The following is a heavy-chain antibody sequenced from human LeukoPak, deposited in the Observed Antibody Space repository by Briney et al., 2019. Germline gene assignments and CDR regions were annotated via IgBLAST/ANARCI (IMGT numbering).Heavy chain of an antibody. Sequence: GGSLRLSCAASGFTFSSYGMHWVRQAPGKGLEWVAVISYDGSNKYYADSVKGRFTISRDNSKNTLYLQTNSLRAEDTAVYYCAKEYINFWSGAYPGYYFDYWGQGTLVTVSS. CDR1: GFTFSSYG. CDR2: ISYDGSNK. CDR3: AKEYINFWSGAYPGYYFDY. D-gene: IGHD3-3*01. V-gene: IGHV3-30*18. J-gene: IGHJ4*02.